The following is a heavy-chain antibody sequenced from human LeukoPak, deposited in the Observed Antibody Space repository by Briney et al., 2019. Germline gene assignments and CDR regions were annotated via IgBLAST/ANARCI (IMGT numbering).Heavy chain of an antibody. Sequence: PSETLSLTCTVSGGSISSYYWSWIRQPPGKGLEWIGYIYYSGSTNYNPSLKSRVTISVDTSKNQFSLKLSSVTAADTAVYYCARAHDSSLLFDYWGQGTLVTVSS. V-gene: IGHV4-59*01. CDR1: GGSISSYY. CDR2: IYYSGST. J-gene: IGHJ4*02. D-gene: IGHD3-3*01. CDR3: ARAHDSSLLFDY.